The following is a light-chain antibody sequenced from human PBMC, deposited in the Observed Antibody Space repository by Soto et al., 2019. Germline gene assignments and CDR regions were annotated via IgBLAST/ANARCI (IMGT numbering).Light chain of an antibody. CDR2: EVS. V-gene: IGLV2-14*01. CDR3: SSYTSIYV. CDR1: SSDVGGYNY. Sequence: QSALTQPASVSGSPGQSITISCTGTSSDVGGYNYVSWYQQHPGKAPKLMIYEVSNRPSGVSNRFSGSKSGNTASLTISGLQAEDEADYYCSSYTSIYVFGTGTKLTV. J-gene: IGLJ1*01.